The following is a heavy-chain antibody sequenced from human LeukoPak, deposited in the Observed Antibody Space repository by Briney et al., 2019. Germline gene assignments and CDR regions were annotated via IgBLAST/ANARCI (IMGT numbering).Heavy chain of an antibody. D-gene: IGHD6-6*01. Sequence: SETLSLTCTVSGYSISSGYYWGWIRQPPGKGLEWIGSIYHSGSTYYNPSLKSRVTISVDTSKNQFSLKLSSVTAADTAVYYCARVGYSSSPMVAFDIWGQGTMVTVSS. V-gene: IGHV4-38-2*02. J-gene: IGHJ3*02. CDR2: IYHSGST. CDR1: GYSISSGYY. CDR3: ARVGYSSSPMVAFDI.